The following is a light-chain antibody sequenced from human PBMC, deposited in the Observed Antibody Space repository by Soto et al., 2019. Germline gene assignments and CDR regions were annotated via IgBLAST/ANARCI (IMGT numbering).Light chain of an antibody. CDR2: GAS. J-gene: IGKJ5*01. CDR1: QSVRSN. V-gene: IGKV3-20*01. CDR3: QQYGSSPIT. Sequence: EIVMQQSPATMSVSPGGCAPLSCRASQSVRSNLAWYQQKPGQAPRLLIYGASSRATGIPDRFSGSGSGTDFSLTISSLEAEDFAVYYCQQYGSSPITFGLGTRLKI.